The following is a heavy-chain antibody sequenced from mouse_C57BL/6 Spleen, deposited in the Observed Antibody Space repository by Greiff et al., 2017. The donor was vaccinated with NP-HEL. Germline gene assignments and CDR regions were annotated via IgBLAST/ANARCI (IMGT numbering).Heavy chain of an antibody. Sequence: QVQLQQPGAELVKPGASVKLSCKASGYTFTSYWMHWVKQRPGQGLEWIGMIHPNSGSTNYNEKFKSKATLTVDKSSSTAYMQLSSLTSEDSAVYYCARKKGFYYFDYWGQGTTLTVSS. J-gene: IGHJ2*01. V-gene: IGHV1-64*01. CDR1: GYTFTSYW. CDR2: IHPNSGST. CDR3: ARKKGFYYFDY. D-gene: IGHD1-1*01.